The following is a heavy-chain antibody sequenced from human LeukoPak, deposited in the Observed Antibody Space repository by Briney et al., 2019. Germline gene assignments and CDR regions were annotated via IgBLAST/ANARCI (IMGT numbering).Heavy chain of an antibody. J-gene: IGHJ6*03. CDR2: IYYSGST. D-gene: IGHD6-19*01. V-gene: IGHV4-39*01. CDR1: GGSISSSSYY. CDR3: ARVRGSGSYYMDV. Sequence: SETLSLTCTVSGGSISSSSYYWGWIRQPPGKGLEWIGSIYYSGSTYYNPSLKSRVTISVDTSKNQFSLKLSSVTAADTAVYYCARVRGSGSYYMDVWGKGTTVTISS.